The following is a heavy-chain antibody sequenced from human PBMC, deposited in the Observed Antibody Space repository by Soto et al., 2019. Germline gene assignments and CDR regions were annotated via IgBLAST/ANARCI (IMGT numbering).Heavy chain of an antibody. D-gene: IGHD2-15*01. CDR1: GYTFTSYY. V-gene: IGHV1-46*01. CDR2: INPSGGST. Sequence: QVQLVQSGAEVKKPGASVKVSCKASGYTFTSYYMHWVRQAPGQGLEWMGIINPSGGSTSYAQKFQGRVTMTRDTSTSTVYMELSSLRSEDTAVYYCARERIVVRDCSGGSCYSAFFYYYYGMDVWGQGTTVTVSS. J-gene: IGHJ6*02. CDR3: ARERIVVRDCSGGSCYSAFFYYYYGMDV.